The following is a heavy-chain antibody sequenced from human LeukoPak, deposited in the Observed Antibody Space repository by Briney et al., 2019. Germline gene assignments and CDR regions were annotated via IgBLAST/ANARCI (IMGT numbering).Heavy chain of an antibody. D-gene: IGHD2-21*01. Sequence: PGGSLRLSCAASGFTFSSYSRNWVRQAPGKGLEWVSSISSSSSYIYYADSVKGRFTISRDNAKNSLYLQMNSLRAEDTAVYYCARTVYSRSDAFDIWGQGTMVTVSS. CDR1: GFTFSSYS. CDR3: ARTVYSRSDAFDI. CDR2: ISSSSSYI. J-gene: IGHJ3*02. V-gene: IGHV3-21*01.